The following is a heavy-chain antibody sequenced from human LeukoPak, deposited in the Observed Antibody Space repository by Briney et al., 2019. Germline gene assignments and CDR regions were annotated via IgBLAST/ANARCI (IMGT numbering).Heavy chain of an antibody. Sequence: SETLSLTCTVSGGSISSTNYYWGWIRQPPGKGLEWIGSINYIGSIFDNLSLKSRVTISVDSSKNLFSLKLNSVTAADTAVYYCARLGGEMVTSYMDLWGKGTTVTVSS. CDR3: ARLGGEMVTSYMDL. J-gene: IGHJ6*03. CDR1: GGSISSTNYY. V-gene: IGHV4-39*01. CDR2: INYIGSI. D-gene: IGHD5-24*01.